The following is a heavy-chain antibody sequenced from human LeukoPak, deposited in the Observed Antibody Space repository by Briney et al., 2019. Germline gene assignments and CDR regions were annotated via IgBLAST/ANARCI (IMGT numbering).Heavy chain of an antibody. D-gene: IGHD5-24*01. CDR3: ARVTSGDGYRSMDV. CDR2: ISSSSSTI. V-gene: IGHV3-48*01. J-gene: IGHJ6*02. CDR1: GFTFSSYS. Sequence: GGSLRLSCAASGFTFSSYSMNWVRQAPGKGLEWVSYISSSSSTIYYADSVKGRFTISRDNAKNSLYLQMNSLRAEDTAVYYCARVTSGDGYRSMDVWGQGTTVTVSS.